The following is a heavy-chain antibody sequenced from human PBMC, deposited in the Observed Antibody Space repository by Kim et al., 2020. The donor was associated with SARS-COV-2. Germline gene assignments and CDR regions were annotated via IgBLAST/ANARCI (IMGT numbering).Heavy chain of an antibody. J-gene: IGHJ4*02. D-gene: IGHD6-6*01. V-gene: IGHV1-69*01. Sequence: YAQKFQGRVTITADESTSTAYMELSSLRSEDTAVYYCASRIAARPDYFDYWGQGTLVTVSS. CDR3: ASRIAARPDYFDY.